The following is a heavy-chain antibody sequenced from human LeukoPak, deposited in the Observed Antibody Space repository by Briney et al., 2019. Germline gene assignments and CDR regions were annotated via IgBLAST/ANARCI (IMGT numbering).Heavy chain of an antibody. CDR3: AREMEGDYGSGTFFDL. CDR1: EFVFSDYY. CDR2: ISDSSSTI. V-gene: IGHV3-11*01. Sequence: GGSLRLSCAASEFVFSDYYMSRIRQAPGKGLEWVSYISDSSSTIYYADSVKGRCTISRDNVKNSLYLQMNGLRAEDTAVYYCAREMEGDYGSGTFFDLWGQGNMVTVSS. J-gene: IGHJ4*02. D-gene: IGHD3-10*01.